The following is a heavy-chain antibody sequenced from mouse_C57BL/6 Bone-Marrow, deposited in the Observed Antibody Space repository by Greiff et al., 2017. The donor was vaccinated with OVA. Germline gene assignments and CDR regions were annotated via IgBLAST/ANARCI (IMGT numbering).Heavy chain of an antibody. V-gene: IGHV1-26*01. CDR3: ARMGYDGYEGY. CDR1: GYTFTDYY. CDR2: INPNNGGT. J-gene: IGHJ2*01. Sequence: EVQLQQSGPELVKPGASVKISCKASGYTFTDYYMNWVKQSHGKSLEWIGDINPNNGGTSYNQKFKGKATLTVDKSSSTAYMQLSSLTSEDSAVYYCARMGYDGYEGYWGQGTTLTVSS. D-gene: IGHD2-3*01.